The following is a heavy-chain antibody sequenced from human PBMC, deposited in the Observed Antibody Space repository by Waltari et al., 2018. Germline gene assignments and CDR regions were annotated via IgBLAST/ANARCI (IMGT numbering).Heavy chain of an antibody. J-gene: IGHJ4*02. CDR1: GGSISGYY. D-gene: IGHD2-2*01. V-gene: IGHV4-59*08. Sequence: QVQLQESGPGLVKPSETLSLTCTVSGGSISGYYWSWIRQPPGKGLEWIGYIYYSGRSYSNPSLRSRVTISVDTSMNQFSLRLTSVSAADTAVYYCARYYCSSGICYAFDYWGQGTLVTVSS. CDR2: IYYSGRS. CDR3: ARYYCSSGICYAFDY.